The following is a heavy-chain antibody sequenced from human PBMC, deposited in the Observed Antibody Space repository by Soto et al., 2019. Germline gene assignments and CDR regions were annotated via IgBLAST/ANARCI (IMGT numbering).Heavy chain of an antibody. CDR2: IYSGGDT. D-gene: IGHD3-10*01. J-gene: IGHJ6*04. CDR3: ARKTDSIPSGGDV. Sequence: EVQLVESGGGLVQPGGSLRLSCTASGFAVRHNYMTWVRQAPGKGLEWVSLIYSGGDTAYADSVKGRFTISRHTSQNTLYLQRNSLRAEDTAVYYCARKTDSIPSGGDVWGKGTAVTVSS. CDR1: GFAVRHNY. V-gene: IGHV3-53*04.